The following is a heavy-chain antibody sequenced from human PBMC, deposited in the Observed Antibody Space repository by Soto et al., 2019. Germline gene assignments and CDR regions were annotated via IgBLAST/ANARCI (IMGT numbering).Heavy chain of an antibody. J-gene: IGHJ5*02. Sequence: QVQLVQSGAEEKKPGASVKVSCKASGYTFTSYAMNWVRQAPGQRLEWMGWINAGNGNTKYSQKFQSRATITRDTSASTAHMELSTLRPQDPAVYYCAREPGYSYGTTWGPGTLVTVSS. D-gene: IGHD5-18*01. CDR1: GYTFTSYA. CDR2: INAGNGNT. V-gene: IGHV1-3*05. CDR3: AREPGYSYGTT.